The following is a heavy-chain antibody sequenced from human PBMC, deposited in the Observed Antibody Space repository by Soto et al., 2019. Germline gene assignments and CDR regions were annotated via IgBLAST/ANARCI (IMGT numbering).Heavy chain of an antibody. Sequence: SETLSLTCTVSGGSISNFYWSWIRQPPGKGLEWIGYVYYTGSTSYNPSLKRRVTFSADSSRGQFSLRLNSVTAADTAVYYCARTVLGPDLLADSFVDYYYYMDVWGQGITVTVAS. CDR2: VYYTGST. V-gene: IGHV4-59*08. CDR3: ARTVLGPDLLADSFVDYYYYMDV. D-gene: IGHD3-9*01. J-gene: IGHJ6*03. CDR1: GGSISNFY.